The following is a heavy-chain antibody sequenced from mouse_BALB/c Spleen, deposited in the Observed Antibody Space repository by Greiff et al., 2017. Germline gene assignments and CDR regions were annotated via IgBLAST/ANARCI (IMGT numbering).Heavy chain of an antibody. CDR3: ANLPDY. J-gene: IGHJ2*01. CDR2: ISSGGSYT. Sequence: EVQVVESGGGLVKPGGSLKLSCAASGFTFSSYAMSWVRQTPEKRLEWVATISSGGSYTYYPESVKGRFTISRDNAKNTLYLQMSSLRSEDTAMYYCANLPDYWGQGTTLTVSS. V-gene: IGHV5-9-3*01. CDR1: GFTFSSYA.